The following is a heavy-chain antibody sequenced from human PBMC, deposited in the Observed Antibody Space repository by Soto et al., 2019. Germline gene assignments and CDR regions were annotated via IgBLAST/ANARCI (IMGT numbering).Heavy chain of an antibody. D-gene: IGHD5-12*01. CDR2: INSDGSTT. Sequence: EVQLVESGGGLVQPGGSLRLSCAASGFTFSSYWMHWVRQAPGKGLVWVSRINSDGSTTTYADSAKGRFTISRDNAKNTLYLQMNSLRAEDTAVYYCVRVPTGGYAFSLDDYWGQGTPVTVSS. V-gene: IGHV3-74*01. CDR1: GFTFSSYW. CDR3: VRVPTGGYAFSLDDY. J-gene: IGHJ4*02.